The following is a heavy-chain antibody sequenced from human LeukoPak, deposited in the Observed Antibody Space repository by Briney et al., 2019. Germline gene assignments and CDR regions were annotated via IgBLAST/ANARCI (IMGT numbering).Heavy chain of an antibody. V-gene: IGHV4-59*08. J-gene: IGHJ6*02. D-gene: IGHD6-19*01. CDR3: ARRNLIAVAGKPSYGMDV. Sequence: SETLSLTCTVSGSSISSYYWSWIRQPPGKGQEWIGYIYYSGSTNYNPSLKSRVTISVDTSKNQFSLKLSSVTAADTAVYYCARRNLIAVAGKPSYGMDVWGQGTTVTVSS. CDR1: GSSISSYY. CDR2: IYYSGST.